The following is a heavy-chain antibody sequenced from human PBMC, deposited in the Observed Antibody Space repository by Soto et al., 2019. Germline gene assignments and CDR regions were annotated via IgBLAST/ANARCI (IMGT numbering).Heavy chain of an antibody. J-gene: IGHJ6*02. D-gene: IGHD3-9*01. CDR3: AKTGMASYGMDV. Sequence: GGSLRLSCAASGFTFSSYGMHWVRQAPGKGLEWVAVISYDGSNKYYADSVKGRFTISRDNSKNTLYLQMNSLRAEDTAVYYCAKTGMASYGMDVWGQGTTVTVSS. V-gene: IGHV3-30*18. CDR1: GFTFSSYG. CDR2: ISYDGSNK.